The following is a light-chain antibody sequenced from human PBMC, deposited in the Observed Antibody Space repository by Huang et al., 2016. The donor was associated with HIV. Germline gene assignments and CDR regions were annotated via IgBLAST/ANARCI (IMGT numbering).Light chain of an antibody. V-gene: IGKV1-33*01. CDR2: DAS. J-gene: IGKJ5*01. CDR1: HDISTY. CDR3: QQHGDFPIT. Sequence: DIQMTQSPSSLSASVKDRVTITCQASHDISTYLTWYQQKPGKAPKLLIYDASNLETGVPSRFSGSGSGTHFTLTINGLQPEDFATYYCQQHGDFPITFGQGTRLDIK.